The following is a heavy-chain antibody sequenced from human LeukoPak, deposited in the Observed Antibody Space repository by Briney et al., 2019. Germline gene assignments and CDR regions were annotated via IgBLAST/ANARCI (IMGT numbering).Heavy chain of an antibody. D-gene: IGHD3-16*02. CDR2: ISSSSSTI. V-gene: IGHV3-48*04. Sequence: GGALRLSRAASGFTFISYSMNWVRPAPGKGRAGVSYISSSSSTIYYADTVRGRFTISRDNAKNSLYLQMNSLRAEDTAVYYCARERGYDYVWGSYRSLGYYFVYWGQGALVTVSS. J-gene: IGHJ4*02. CDR3: ARERGYDYVWGSYRSLGYYFVY. CDR1: GFTFISYS.